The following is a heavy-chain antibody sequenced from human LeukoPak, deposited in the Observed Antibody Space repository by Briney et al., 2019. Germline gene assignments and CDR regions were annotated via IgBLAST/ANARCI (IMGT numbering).Heavy chain of an antibody. CDR2: IYYSGST. V-gene: IGHV4-39*01. J-gene: IGHJ4*02. CDR1: GGSISSSSYY. D-gene: IGHD2-2*01. CDR3: ARHVRGDIVVVPAYYFDY. Sequence: SETLSLTCTVSGGSISSSSYYWGWIRQPPGKGLEWIGSIYYSGSTYYNPSLKSRVTISVDTSKNQFSLKLSSVTAADTAVYHCARHVRGDIVVVPAYYFDYWGQGTLVTVSS.